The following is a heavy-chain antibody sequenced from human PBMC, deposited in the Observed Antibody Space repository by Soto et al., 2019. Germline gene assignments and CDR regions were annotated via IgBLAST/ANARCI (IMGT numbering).Heavy chain of an antibody. J-gene: IGHJ3*02. CDR1: GGTFSSYA. D-gene: IGHD1-26*01. Sequence: SVKVSCKASGGTFSSYAISWVRQAPGQGLEWMGGIIPIFGTANYAQKFQGRVTITADESTSTAYMELSSLRSEDTAVYYCGYGGSHSFDAFDIWGQGTMVTFSS. V-gene: IGHV1-69*13. CDR2: IIPIFGTA. CDR3: GYGGSHSFDAFDI.